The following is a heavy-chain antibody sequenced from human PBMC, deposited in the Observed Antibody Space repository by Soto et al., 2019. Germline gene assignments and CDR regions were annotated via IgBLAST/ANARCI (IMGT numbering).Heavy chain of an antibody. Sequence: PSETLSLTCTVSGGSISSGDYYWSWIRQPPGKGLEWIGYIYYSGSTYYNPSLKSRVTISVDTSKNQFSLKLSSVTAADTAVYYCASVPYDYGDYRFDEWGQGNLVPVSS. CDR2: IYYSGST. CDR3: ASVPYDYGDYRFDE. V-gene: IGHV4-30-4*01. CDR1: GGSISSGDYY. J-gene: IGHJ4*02. D-gene: IGHD4-17*01.